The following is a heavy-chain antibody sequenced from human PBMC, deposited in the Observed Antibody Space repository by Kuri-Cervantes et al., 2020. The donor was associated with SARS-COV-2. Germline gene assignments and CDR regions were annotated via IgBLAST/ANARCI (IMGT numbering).Heavy chain of an antibody. CDR3: ARGYDFWNGYYDY. J-gene: IGHJ4*02. CDR1: GFTFSSYA. Sequence: GESLKISCAASGFTFSSYAMNWVRQAPGKGLEWVSYITGGSNIIYYADSVKGRFTISRDNAKKSLLLQMNSLRPEDTAVYYCARGYDFWNGYYDYWGQGTLVTVSS. CDR2: ITGGSNII. V-gene: IGHV3-48*04. D-gene: IGHD3/OR15-3a*01.